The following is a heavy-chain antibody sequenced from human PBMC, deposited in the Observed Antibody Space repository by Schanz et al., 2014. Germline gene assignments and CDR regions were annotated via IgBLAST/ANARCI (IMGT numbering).Heavy chain of an antibody. V-gene: IGHV3-30-3*01. CDR2: ISYDGSLK. Sequence: QEQLVESGGGAVQPGRSLRLSCAASGFTFSSYAVDWIRQAPGQGLEWVSFISYDGSLKSYLDSVKGRFTISRDNSKNTLFLEMNSLRAEDTAVYYCAKGRMTATNFFDSWGLGTLVTVSS. CDR3: AKGRMTATNFFDS. CDR1: GFTFSSYA. J-gene: IGHJ4*02. D-gene: IGHD1-7*01.